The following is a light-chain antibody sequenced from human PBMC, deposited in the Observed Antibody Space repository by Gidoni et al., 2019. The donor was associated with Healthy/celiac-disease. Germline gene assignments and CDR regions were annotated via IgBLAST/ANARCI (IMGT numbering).Light chain of an antibody. CDR3: QQSYSTPYT. CDR1: QSSSSY. J-gene: IGKJ2*01. V-gene: IGKV1-39*01. Sequence: DIQMTQSPSSLSASVGDRVTITCRASQSSSSYLNWDQQKPGKAPTLLIYAASSLQSGVPSRFSGSGSGTDFTLTISSQQPEDVATYYCQQSYSTPYTFGQGTKLEIK. CDR2: AAS.